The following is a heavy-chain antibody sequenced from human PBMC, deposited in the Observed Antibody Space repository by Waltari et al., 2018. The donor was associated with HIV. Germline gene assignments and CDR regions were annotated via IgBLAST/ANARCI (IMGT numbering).Heavy chain of an antibody. CDR1: GFHFSEYN. Sequence: EGQLLESGGGVVRPGGSLRVSCVGTGFHFSEYNKNWVRQAPGMGLEWGSSSKWKGDDLRYADSVKGRFLVSRDNTHDSLHLRMTSLRPEDTAPYFCAIDGAYFYFGFDVWGQG. D-gene: IGHD3-10*01. J-gene: IGHJ6*02. CDR3: AIDGAYFYFGFDV. V-gene: IGHV3-20*04. CDR2: SKWKGDDL.